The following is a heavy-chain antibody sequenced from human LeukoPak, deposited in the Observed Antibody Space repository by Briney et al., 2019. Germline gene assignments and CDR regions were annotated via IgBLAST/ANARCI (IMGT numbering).Heavy chain of an antibody. CDR3: AKIDYCSGGGCYSKWFDY. V-gene: IGHV3-23*01. CDR1: GVTFSTYA. CDR2: ISGTGVTS. D-gene: IGHD2-15*01. Sequence: GGSLRLSCTASGVTFSTYAMSWVRQAPGRGLEWVSSISGTGVTSDSADSAKGRFTISRDNFRYTLYLQMNSLRADDTAVYYCAKIDYCSGGGCYSKWFDYWGQGTLVTVSS. J-gene: IGHJ4*02.